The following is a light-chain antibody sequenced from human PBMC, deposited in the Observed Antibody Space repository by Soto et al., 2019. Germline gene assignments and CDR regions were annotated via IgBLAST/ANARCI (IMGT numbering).Light chain of an antibody. Sequence: IVMTQSPGTLSLSPGDRATLSCRASQSITIHLAWYQQKPGQAPRLLIYHSSTRATGIPTRFSGSGSGTDFTLTISSLQSEDFAVYYCQQYNTWHRTFGQGTKVDI. CDR2: HSS. V-gene: IGKV3-15*01. CDR1: QSITIH. J-gene: IGKJ1*01. CDR3: QQYNTWHRT.